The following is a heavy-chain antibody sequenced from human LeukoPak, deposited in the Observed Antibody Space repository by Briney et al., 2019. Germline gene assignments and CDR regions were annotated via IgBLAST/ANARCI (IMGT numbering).Heavy chain of an antibody. J-gene: IGHJ6*02. D-gene: IGHD6-19*01. CDR2: IYSGGLT. CDR3: VRDRWPGLGDF. CDR1: GFTVSENY. V-gene: IGHV3-66*01. Sequence: PGGSLRLSCAVSGFTVSENYMSWVRQAPGKGLEWVSTIYSGGLTYYAGPVKGKFTISRDNSKNTLYLQMSGLRAEDTAVYYCVRDRWPGLGDFWGQGTTVTVSS.